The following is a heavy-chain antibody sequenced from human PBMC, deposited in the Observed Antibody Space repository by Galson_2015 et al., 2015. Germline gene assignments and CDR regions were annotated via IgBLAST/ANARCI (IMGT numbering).Heavy chain of an antibody. Sequence: SLRLSCAASGFTFRNYNMNWVRLAPGKGLEWISYISSSTSTTFYADSVKGRFTISRDNAKNSLYLQMNSLRDEDTAVYYCARDCNGWLNWFDPWGQGTLVTVSS. CDR3: ARDCNGWLNWFDP. D-gene: IGHD6-19*01. CDR1: GFTFRNYN. CDR2: ISSSTSTT. J-gene: IGHJ5*02. V-gene: IGHV3-48*02.